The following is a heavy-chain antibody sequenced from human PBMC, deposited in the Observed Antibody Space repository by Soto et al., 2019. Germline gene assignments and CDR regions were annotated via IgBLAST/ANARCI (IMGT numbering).Heavy chain of an antibody. CDR2: ISGSGGST. CDR3: VRHWLATREFDY. V-gene: IGHV3-23*01. Sequence: GGSLRLSCAASGFTFSSYAMSWVRQAPGKGLEWVSAISGSGGSTYYADSVKGRFTISRDNAKNSLYLQMNSLRAEDTAVYYCVRHWLATREFDYWGQGTLVTVSS. CDR1: GFTFSSYA. J-gene: IGHJ4*02. D-gene: IGHD1-26*01.